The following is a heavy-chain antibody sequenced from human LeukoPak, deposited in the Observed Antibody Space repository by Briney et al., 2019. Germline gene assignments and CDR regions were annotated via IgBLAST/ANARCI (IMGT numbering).Heavy chain of an antibody. CDR1: GFTFSSYA. D-gene: IGHD3-3*01. J-gene: IGHJ6*02. Sequence: GRSLRLSCAASGFTFSSYAMHWVRQAPGKGLEWVAVISYDGSNKYYADSVKGRFTISRDNSKNTLYLQMNSLRAEDTAVYYCARSFWCDPTWYYYYYGMDVWGQRTTVTVSS. V-gene: IGHV3-30-3*01. CDR3: ARSFWCDPTWYYYYYGMDV. CDR2: ISYDGSNK.